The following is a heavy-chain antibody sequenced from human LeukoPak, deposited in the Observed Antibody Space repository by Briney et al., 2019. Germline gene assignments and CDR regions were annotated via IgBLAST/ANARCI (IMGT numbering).Heavy chain of an antibody. CDR2: ISAYNGNT. J-gene: IGHJ4*02. CDR3: ARQVDTTMALPDY. CDR1: GYTFINYG. V-gene: IGHV1-18*01. Sequence: ASVKVSCKTSGYTFINYGISWVRQAPGQSLEWMGWISAYNGNTRYAQKFHGRVTMITDTSTNTVYMELRSLRSNGTALYYCARQVDTTMALPDYWGQGTLVTVSS. D-gene: IGHD5-18*01.